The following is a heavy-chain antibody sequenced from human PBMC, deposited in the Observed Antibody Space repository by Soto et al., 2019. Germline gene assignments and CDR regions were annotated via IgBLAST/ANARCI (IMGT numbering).Heavy chain of an antibody. J-gene: IGHJ4*02. V-gene: IGHV1-46*01. CDR1: GYTFTRYY. Sequence: ASVKVSCKASGYTFTRYYMHWVRQAPGQGLEWMGIINPSGGSTSYAQKFQGRVTMTRDTSTSTVYMELSSLRSEDTAVDYCARAAAGVDFDYWGQGTLVTVSS. CDR2: INPSGGST. D-gene: IGHD6-13*01. CDR3: ARAAAGVDFDY.